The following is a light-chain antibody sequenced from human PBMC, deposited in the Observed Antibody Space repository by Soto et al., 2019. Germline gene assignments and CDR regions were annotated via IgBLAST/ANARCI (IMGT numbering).Light chain of an antibody. CDR1: QSVSNNY. CDR3: QQYGSSPPLT. V-gene: IGKV3-20*01. Sequence: ETVLTQSPRTLSLSPRERATLSCRASQSVSNNYLAWYQQKPGQAPRLLIYGASNRATGIPDRFSGSGSGTDFTLTISRLEPEDFAVYYCQQYGSSPPLTLGGGTKVGI. J-gene: IGKJ4*01. CDR2: GAS.